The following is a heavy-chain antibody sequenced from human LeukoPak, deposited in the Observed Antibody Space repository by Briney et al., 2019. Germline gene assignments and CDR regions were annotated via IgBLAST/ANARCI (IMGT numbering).Heavy chain of an antibody. CDR2: IKSKTDGGTT. J-gene: IGHJ4*02. Sequence: PGGSLRLSCAASGFTFSSYSMNRVRQAPGKGLEWVGRIKSKTDGGTTDYAAPVKGRFTISRDDSRHTLYLQVNSLKTEDTAVYYCTTGNWGSFSYWGQGTLVTVSS. CDR3: TTGNWGSFSY. D-gene: IGHD7-27*01. CDR1: GFTFSSYS. V-gene: IGHV3-15*01.